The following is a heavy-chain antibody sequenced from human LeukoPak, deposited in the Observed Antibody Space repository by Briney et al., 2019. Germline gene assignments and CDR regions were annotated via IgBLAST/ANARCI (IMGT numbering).Heavy chain of an antibody. J-gene: IGHJ4*02. CDR2: ISSSSSYI. CDR1: GFTFSSYS. Sequence: GGSLRLSCAASGFTFSSYSMNWVRQAPGKGLEWVSSISSSSSYIYYADSVKGRFTISRDNAKNSLYLQMNSLRAEDTAVYYCARATGDHYDFWSGQVLGYWGQGTQVTVSS. V-gene: IGHV3-21*01. CDR3: ARATGDHYDFWSGQVLGY. D-gene: IGHD3-3*01.